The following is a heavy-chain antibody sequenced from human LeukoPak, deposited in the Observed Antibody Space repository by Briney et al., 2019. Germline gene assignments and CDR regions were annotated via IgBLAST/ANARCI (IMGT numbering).Heavy chain of an antibody. V-gene: IGHV4-59*01. CDR3: ARGRSGGDWFDS. J-gene: IGHJ5*01. D-gene: IGHD3-10*01. CDR2: NHYTGST. Sequence: KPSETLSLTCTVFGGSISTYYWTCIRQPPGKGLEWIGYNHYTGSTNHNPSLKSRVTMSVDTSKNQFSLKLSSVTAEDTAVYYCARGRSGGDWFDSWGQGTLVTVSS. CDR1: GGSISTYY.